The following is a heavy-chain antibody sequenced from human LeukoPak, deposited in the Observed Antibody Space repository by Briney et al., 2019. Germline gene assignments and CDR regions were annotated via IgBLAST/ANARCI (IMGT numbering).Heavy chain of an antibody. Sequence: GRSLRPSCAASGFTFTAYLIHWVRQAPGKGLEWVAVMSSDGNAMFYADSVKGRFTISRDNSKNTLYLQMNSLRAEDTAVYYCVRESEYYFDHSASFDYWGQGTLVTVSS. J-gene: IGHJ4*02. V-gene: IGHV3-30-3*01. CDR3: VRESEYYFDHSASFDY. CDR1: GFTFTAYL. D-gene: IGHD3-22*01. CDR2: MSSDGNAM.